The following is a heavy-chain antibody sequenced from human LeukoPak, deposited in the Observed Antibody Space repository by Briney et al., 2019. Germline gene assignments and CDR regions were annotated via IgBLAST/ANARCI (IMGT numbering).Heavy chain of an antibody. CDR2: ISGSGGST. Sequence: GSLRLSCAASGFTFSSYAMSWVRQAPGKGLEWVSAISGSGGSTYYADSVKGRFTISRDNSKNTLYLQMNSLRAEDTAVYYCARDLYDPRKNYYYYGMDAWGQGTTVTVSS. CDR1: GFTFSSYA. J-gene: IGHJ6*02. CDR3: ARDLYDPRKNYYYYGMDA. D-gene: IGHD3-3*01. V-gene: IGHV3-23*01.